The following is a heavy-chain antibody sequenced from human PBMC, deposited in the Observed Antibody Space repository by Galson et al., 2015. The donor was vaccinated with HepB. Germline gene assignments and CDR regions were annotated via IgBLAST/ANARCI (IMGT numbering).Heavy chain of an antibody. CDR2: INPSGGST. Sequence: SVKVSCKASGYTFTSYYMHWVRQAPGQGLEWMGIINPSGGSTSYAQKFQGRVTMTRDTSTSTVYMELSSLRSEDTAVYYCARDLYSGSPRDAFDIWGQGTMVTVSS. J-gene: IGHJ3*02. D-gene: IGHD1-26*01. CDR3: ARDLYSGSPRDAFDI. V-gene: IGHV1-46*01. CDR1: GYTFTSYY.